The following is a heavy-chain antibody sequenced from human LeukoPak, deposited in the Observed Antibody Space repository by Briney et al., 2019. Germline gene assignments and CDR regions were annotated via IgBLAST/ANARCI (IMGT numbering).Heavy chain of an antibody. Sequence: GGPRRPSCAPPGFSFKTAWINWPRQAPGGGLEWVGRIRSNSDGGTIDYAAPVKGRFTLSRDDSKDTLYLQMNSLQTEDTAVYYCATDFYDSTWGQGTLVTVSS. V-gene: IGHV3-15*07. CDR1: GFSFKTAW. CDR2: IRSNSDGGTI. CDR3: ATDFYDST. J-gene: IGHJ5*02. D-gene: IGHD3-22*01.